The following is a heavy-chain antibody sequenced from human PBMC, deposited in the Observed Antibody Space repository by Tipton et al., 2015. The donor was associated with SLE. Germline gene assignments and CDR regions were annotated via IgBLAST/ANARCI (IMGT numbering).Heavy chain of an antibody. CDR2: MYYNGNR. V-gene: IGHV4-39*07. D-gene: IGHD2-21*02. Sequence: TLSLTCTVSGGSIASSNSYWGWIRQPPGKGLEWIGSMYYNGNRYYNPSLKSRVTMSLDTSKNQFSLTLSSVTAADTAVYYCARLNDATAIASFDYWGQGNLVTASS. CDR3: ARLNDATAIASFDY. J-gene: IGHJ4*02. CDR1: GGSIASSNSY.